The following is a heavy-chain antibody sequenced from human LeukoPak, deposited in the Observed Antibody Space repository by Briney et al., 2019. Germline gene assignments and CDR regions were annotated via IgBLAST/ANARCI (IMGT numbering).Heavy chain of an antibody. CDR1: GGSFSGYY. D-gene: IGHD1-26*01. CDR2: INHSGST. Sequence: PSETLSLTCAVYGGSFSGYYWSWIRQPPGKGLEWIGEINHSGSTNYNPSLKSRVTISVDTSKNQFPLKLSSVTAADTAVYYCARASYYDQYLMYYMDVWGKGTTVTVSS. V-gene: IGHV4-34*01. CDR3: ARASYYDQYLMYYMDV. J-gene: IGHJ6*03.